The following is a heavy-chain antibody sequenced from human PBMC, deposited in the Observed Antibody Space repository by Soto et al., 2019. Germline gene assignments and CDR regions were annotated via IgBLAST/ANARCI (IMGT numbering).Heavy chain of an antibody. V-gene: IGHV4-61*01. D-gene: IGHD3-22*01. CDR3: ARDGDTSGYYYFDY. CDR2: INYSGRT. J-gene: IGHJ4*02. CDR1: GGSVSSGSYY. Sequence: QVQLQESGPGLVKPSETLSLTCTVSGGSVSSGSYYWTWMRQPPGKGLEWIGYINYSGRTSYNPSLKGRVAISVDTSKQQFSLKVSSVTAADTAVYYCARDGDTSGYYYFDYWGQGTLVTVSS.